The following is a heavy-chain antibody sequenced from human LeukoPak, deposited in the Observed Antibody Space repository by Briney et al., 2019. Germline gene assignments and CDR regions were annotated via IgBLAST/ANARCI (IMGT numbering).Heavy chain of an antibody. J-gene: IGHJ2*01. CDR2: IYYSGNT. D-gene: IGHD4-17*01. Sequence: SETLSLTCTVSGGSIRGYYRTWIRQPPGKGLEWIGFIYYSGNTNYNPSLKSRVTISVDTSKNQFSLKLTSVTAADRAVYYCAREKESIDYGDSRISWYFDLWGRGTLVTVSS. CDR1: GGSIRGYY. V-gene: IGHV4-59*01. CDR3: AREKESIDYGDSRISWYFDL.